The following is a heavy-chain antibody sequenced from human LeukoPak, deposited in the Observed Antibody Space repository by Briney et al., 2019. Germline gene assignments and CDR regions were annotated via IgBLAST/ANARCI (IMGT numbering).Heavy chain of an antibody. Sequence: SETLSLTCAVSGGSFSGYYWTWIRQSPGKGLEWIGEISSGGSTNENPSPSLKSRVTISVDRSKNQFSLKLNSVTAADTAVYYCARGSRPFDIWGQGTMVTVSS. CDR2: ISSGGST. D-gene: IGHD6-6*01. V-gene: IGHV4-34*01. J-gene: IGHJ3*02. CDR3: ARGSRPFDI. CDR1: GGSFSGYY.